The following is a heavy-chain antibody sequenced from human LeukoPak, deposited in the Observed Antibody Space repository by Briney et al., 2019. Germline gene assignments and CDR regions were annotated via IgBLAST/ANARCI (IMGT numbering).Heavy chain of an antibody. V-gene: IGHV4-30-4*01. CDR3: ARPYYYDSRIDP. CDR1: GGSISSGDYY. Sequence: NPSETLSLTCTVSGGSISSGDYYWSWIRQPPGKGLEWIAYMYYSGSTYYNPSLKIRVTMSADTSKNQLSLKLSSVTAADTAVYYCARPYYYDSRIDPWGQGILVTVSS. J-gene: IGHJ5*02. CDR2: MYYSGST. D-gene: IGHD3-22*01.